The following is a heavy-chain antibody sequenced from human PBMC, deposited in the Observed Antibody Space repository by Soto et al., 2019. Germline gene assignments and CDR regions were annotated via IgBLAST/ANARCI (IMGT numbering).Heavy chain of an antibody. CDR2: IYYSGST. V-gene: IGHV4-61*01. CDR3: ARGGGGAGGYFQQ. J-gene: IGHJ1*01. CDR1: GGSVSSGSYY. Sequence: PSETLSLTCTVSGGSVSSGSYYWSWIRQPPGKGLEWIGYIYYSGSTNYNPSLKSRVTISVDTSKNQFSLKLSSVTAADTAVYYGARGGGGAGGYFQQGGGGTLVPVS. D-gene: IGHD3-10*01.